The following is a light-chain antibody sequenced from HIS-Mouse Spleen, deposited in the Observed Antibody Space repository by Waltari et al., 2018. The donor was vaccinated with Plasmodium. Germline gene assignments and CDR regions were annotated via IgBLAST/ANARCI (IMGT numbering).Light chain of an antibody. CDR3: QQYGSSPYT. J-gene: IGKJ2*01. CDR1: QSVSSN. Sequence: EIVMTQSPATLSVSPGERATLSCRASQSVSSNLAWYQQKPGQAPRLLIYGASSRATGIPDRFSGSGSGTDFTLTISRLEPEDFAVYYCQQYGSSPYTFGQWTKLEIK. V-gene: IGKV3-20*01. CDR2: GAS.